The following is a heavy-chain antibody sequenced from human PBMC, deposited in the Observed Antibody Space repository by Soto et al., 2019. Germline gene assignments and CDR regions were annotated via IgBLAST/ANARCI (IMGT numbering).Heavy chain of an antibody. CDR2: ISAYNGNT. CDR3: ARDSSGSYSDRGHNWFDP. J-gene: IGHJ5*02. CDR1: GYTFTSYG. Sequence: ASVQVSCKASGYTFTSYGISWVRQAPGQGLEWMGWISAYNGNTNYAQKLQGRVTMTTDTSTSTAYMELRSLRSDDTAVYYCARDSSGSYSDRGHNWFDPWGQGTLVTVSS. V-gene: IGHV1-18*01. D-gene: IGHD1-26*01.